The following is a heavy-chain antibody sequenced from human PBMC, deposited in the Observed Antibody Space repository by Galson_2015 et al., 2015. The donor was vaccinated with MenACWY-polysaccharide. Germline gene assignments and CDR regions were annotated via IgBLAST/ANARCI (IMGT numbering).Heavy chain of an antibody. V-gene: IGHV3-23*01. D-gene: IGHD4-23*01. CDR1: GFSFGSSA. CDR3: AKRMTTVGAFDI. Sequence: SLRPSCAGSGFSFGSSARSWVRHAPGDGLEKITGVRRSGGTANYAGALTGRVTLLSGHSTITLYLQMNSLRAEDTAVYYCAKRMTTVGAFDIWGHGTMVTVSS. J-gene: IGHJ3*02. CDR2: VRRSGGTA.